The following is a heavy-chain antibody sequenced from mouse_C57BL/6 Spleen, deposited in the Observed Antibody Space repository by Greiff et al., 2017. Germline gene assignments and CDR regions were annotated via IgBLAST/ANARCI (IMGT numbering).Heavy chain of an antibody. CDR1: GFTFTDYY. V-gene: IGHV7-3*01. CDR3: AREGGYAMDY. Sequence: EVKLVESGGGLVQPGGSLSLSCAASGFTFTDYYMSWVRQPPGKALEWLGFIRNKANGYTTEYSASVKGRFTISRDNSQSILYLQMNALRAEDSATYYCAREGGYAMDYWGQGTSVTVSS. CDR2: IRNKANGYTT. J-gene: IGHJ4*01.